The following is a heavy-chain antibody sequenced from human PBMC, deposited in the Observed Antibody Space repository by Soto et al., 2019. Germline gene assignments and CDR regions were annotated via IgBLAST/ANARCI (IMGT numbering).Heavy chain of an antibody. CDR2: IIPILGIA. CDR3: ARELPAYYDSSGRPYCYYCYGMDV. D-gene: IGHD3-22*01. J-gene: IGHJ6*02. CDR1: GGTFSRYT. Sequence: SLKVSCNASGGTFSRYTISWVLQAPGQGLEWMGRIIPILGIANYAQKFQGRVTITADKSTSTAYMELSSLRSEDTAVYYCARELPAYYDSSGRPYCYYCYGMDVWGQGTTVSVSS. V-gene: IGHV1-69*04.